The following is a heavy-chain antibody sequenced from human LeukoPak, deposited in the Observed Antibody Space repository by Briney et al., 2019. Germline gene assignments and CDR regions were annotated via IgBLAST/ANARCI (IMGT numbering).Heavy chain of an antibody. CDR3: ARDRPITIFGVVSLYGMDV. V-gene: IGHV4-59*01. CDR1: GGSISSYY. D-gene: IGHD3-3*01. Sequence: SETLSLTCTVSGGSISSYYWSRIRQPPGKGLEWIGYIYYSGSTNYNPSLKSRVTISVDTSKNQFSLKLSSVTAADTAVYYCARDRPITIFGVVSLYGMDVWGQGTTVTVSS. J-gene: IGHJ6*02. CDR2: IYYSGST.